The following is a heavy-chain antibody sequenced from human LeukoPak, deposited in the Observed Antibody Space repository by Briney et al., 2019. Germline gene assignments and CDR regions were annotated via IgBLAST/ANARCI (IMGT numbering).Heavy chain of an antibody. CDR1: GGSISSSNYY. Sequence: SETLSLTCTVSGGSISSSNYYWGWIRQPPGKGLECSGSVYYSGNTYYNPSLKSRVTISVDTSKNQFSLKLSSVTAADTAVYYCARAVTSSSSWYKWVNWFDPWGQGTLVTVSS. J-gene: IGHJ5*02. CDR3: ARAVTSSSSWYKWVNWFDP. CDR2: VYYSGNT. D-gene: IGHD6-13*01. V-gene: IGHV4-39*07.